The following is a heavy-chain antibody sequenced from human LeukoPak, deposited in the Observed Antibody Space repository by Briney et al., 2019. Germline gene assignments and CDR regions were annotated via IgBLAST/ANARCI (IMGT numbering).Heavy chain of an antibody. D-gene: IGHD2-8*02. CDR3: AKGVYCTGVSCFFDY. Sequence: GGSLRLSCAASGFTFSAYWMSWVRQAPGRGLEWVSAITASGGNTPYADSVKGRFTISRDNSKNTLYLQMNSLRVEDTAVYYCAKGVYCTGVSCFFDYWGQGTLVTVSS. CDR2: ITASGGNT. V-gene: IGHV3-23*01. J-gene: IGHJ4*02. CDR1: GFTFSAYW.